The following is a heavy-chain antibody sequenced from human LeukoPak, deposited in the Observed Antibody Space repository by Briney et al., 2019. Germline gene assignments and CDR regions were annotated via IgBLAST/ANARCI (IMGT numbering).Heavy chain of an antibody. J-gene: IGHJ4*02. CDR3: ARLTRKAVAGTDY. Sequence: GGSLRLSCAASGFTFSSYAMSWVRQAPGKGLEWVSAISGSGGSTYYADSVKGRFTISRDNSKNTLYLQMNSLRAEDTAVYYCARLTRKAVAGTDYWGQGTLVTVSS. D-gene: IGHD6-19*01. V-gene: IGHV3-23*01. CDR1: GFTFSSYA. CDR2: ISGSGGST.